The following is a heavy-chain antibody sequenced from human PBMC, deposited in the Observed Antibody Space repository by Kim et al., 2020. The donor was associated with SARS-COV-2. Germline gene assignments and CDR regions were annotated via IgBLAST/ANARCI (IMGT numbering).Heavy chain of an antibody. J-gene: IGHJ6*02. CDR2: IDPSDSYT. CDR3: GLTQSSSWYGHYYYGMDV. V-gene: IGHV5-10-1*01. Sequence: GESLKISCKGSGYSFTSYWISWVRQMPGKGLEWMGRIDPSDSYTNYSPSFQGHVTISADKSISTAYLQWSSLKASDTAMYYCGLTQSSSWYGHYYYGMDVWGQGTTVTVSS. CDR1: GYSFTSYW. D-gene: IGHD6-13*01.